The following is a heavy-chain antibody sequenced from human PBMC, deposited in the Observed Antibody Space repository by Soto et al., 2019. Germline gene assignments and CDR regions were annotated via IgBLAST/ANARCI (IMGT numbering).Heavy chain of an antibody. J-gene: IGHJ4*02. V-gene: IGHV1-3*01. CDR3: ARKDYYDSGMYYFDY. CDR1: GYTFNKYP. D-gene: IGHD3-22*01. Sequence: QVQVVQSGAEVKKPGASLKVSCKTSGYTFNKYPIHWVRQAPGQGLEWMGWINPANGDTGYSQKFQDRVTISRDTSASTAYMELSSLRSEDTAVYYCARKDYYDSGMYYFDYWGQGTLVTVSS. CDR2: INPANGDT.